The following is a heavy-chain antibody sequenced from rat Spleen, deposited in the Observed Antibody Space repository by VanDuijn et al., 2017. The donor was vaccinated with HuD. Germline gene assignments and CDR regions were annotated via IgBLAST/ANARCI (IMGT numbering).Heavy chain of an antibody. V-gene: IGHV2-43*01. Sequence: QVQXKESGPXXXQPXXXLSLXCTXXXFSXTSYHXCWVRQPPGKGLEWMGVIWTGGSTDYNSALKSRVSISRDTSKSQVFLKMNSLQTEDTAIYFCARGHNYFDYWGRGVMVTVSS. CDR2: IWTGGST. CDR1: XFSXTSYH. CDR3: ARGHNYFDY. J-gene: IGHJ2*01.